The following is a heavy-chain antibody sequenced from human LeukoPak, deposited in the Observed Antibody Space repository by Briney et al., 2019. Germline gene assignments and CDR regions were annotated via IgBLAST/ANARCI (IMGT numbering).Heavy chain of an antibody. CDR2: IYSGGST. V-gene: IGHV3-66*01. CDR3: ASMVRGVITRDY. CDR1: GFTVSINY. Sequence: GGSLRLSCAASGFTVSINYMSWVRQAPGKWLEWVSVIYSGGSTYYADSVNGRFTISRDNSKNTPYLQMNSLRAEDTAVYYCASMVRGVITRDYWGQGTLVTVSS. D-gene: IGHD3-10*01. J-gene: IGHJ4*02.